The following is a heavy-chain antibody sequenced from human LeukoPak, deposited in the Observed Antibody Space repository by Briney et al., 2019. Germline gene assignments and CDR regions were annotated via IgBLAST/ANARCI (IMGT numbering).Heavy chain of an antibody. V-gene: IGHV3-74*01. J-gene: IGHJ4*02. Sequence: GGSLRLSCEVSGFVFRRYWMHWVRQVPGKGLVWVARTNTAGTIKTYADSVQGRFTMSRDNGQEKLFLQLTSLRAEDTAVYFCVREAMFDRSLDQWGQGTLVTVSS. CDR3: VREAMFDRSLDQ. CDR2: TNTAGTIK. CDR1: GFVFRRYW. D-gene: IGHD3-22*01.